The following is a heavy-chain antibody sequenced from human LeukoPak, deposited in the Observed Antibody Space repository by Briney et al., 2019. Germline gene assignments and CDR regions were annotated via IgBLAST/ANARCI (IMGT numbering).Heavy chain of an antibody. V-gene: IGHV5-51*01. J-gene: IGHJ4*02. Sequence: GASLKISCKGSGSSFTSYWIGWGRQLPGKGLEWMGIIYPGDSDTGYSPSFQGQVTISADKPISTAYLQWSSLKASDTAMYYCARHWGEYSSSWDRPFDYWGQGTLVTVSS. CDR3: ARHWGEYSSSWDRPFDY. CDR2: IYPGDSDT. D-gene: IGHD6-13*01. CDR1: GSSFTSYW.